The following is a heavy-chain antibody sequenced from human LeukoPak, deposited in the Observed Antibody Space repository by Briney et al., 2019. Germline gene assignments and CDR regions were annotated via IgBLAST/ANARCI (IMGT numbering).Heavy chain of an antibody. CDR1: GGSISCYL. CDR3: ARRDRISSRPTALDY. CDR2: IYYSGNT. D-gene: IGHD6-6*01. J-gene: IGHJ4*02. Sequence: SETLSLTCPVTGGSISCYLWHGLRQPPGKGLEWIGYIYYSGNTNYNPSLKSRVTISVDTSKNQFSLKLSTVTAADTAVYYCARRDRISSRPTALDYWGQGNLVTVSS. V-gene: IGHV4-59*01.